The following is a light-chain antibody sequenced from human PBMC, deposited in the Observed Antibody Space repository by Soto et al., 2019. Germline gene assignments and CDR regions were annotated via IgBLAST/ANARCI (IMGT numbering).Light chain of an antibody. CDR2: RDN. V-gene: IGLV1-44*01. J-gene: IGLJ3*02. CDR3: AAWNDRPYLWV. Sequence: QSVLTQPPSASGTPGQRVSISCXXXXXXSGSNAVHWYQQFPGTAPRLLIYRDNQRPSGVPDRFSGSKSGTSASLVISGLQSEDEADYYCAAWNDRPYLWVFGGGTKLTVL. CDR1: XXXSGSNA.